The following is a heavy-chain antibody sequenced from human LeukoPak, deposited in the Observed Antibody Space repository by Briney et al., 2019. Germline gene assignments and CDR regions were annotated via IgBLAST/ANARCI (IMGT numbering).Heavy chain of an antibody. CDR2: INTNTGNP. CDR1: GYTFTSYA. D-gene: IGHD2-2*02. V-gene: IGHV7-4-1*02. J-gene: IGHJ6*02. CDR3: AREFSSTSCYSMDV. Sequence: ASVKVSCKASGYTFTSYAMNWVRQAPGQGLEWMGWINTNTGNPTYAQGFTGRFVFSLDTSVSTAYLQISSLKAEDTAVYYRAREFSSTSCYSMDVWGQGTTVTVSS.